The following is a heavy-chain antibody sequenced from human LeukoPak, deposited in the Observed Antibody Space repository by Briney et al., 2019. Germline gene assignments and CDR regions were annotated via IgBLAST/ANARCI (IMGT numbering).Heavy chain of an antibody. CDR3: ARQGSSWPQRGWFDP. CDR2: IYYSGST. V-gene: IGHV4-39*01. Sequence: SETPSLTCTVSGGSISSSSYYWGWIRQPPGKGLEWIGSIYYSGSTYYNPSLKSRVTISVDTSKNQFSLKLSSVTAADTAVYYCARQGSSWPQRGWFDPWGQGTLVTVSS. J-gene: IGHJ5*02. D-gene: IGHD6-13*01. CDR1: GGSISSSSYY.